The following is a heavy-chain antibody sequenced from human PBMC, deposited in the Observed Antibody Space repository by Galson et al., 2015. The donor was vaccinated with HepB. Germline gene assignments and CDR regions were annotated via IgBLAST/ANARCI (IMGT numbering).Heavy chain of an antibody. J-gene: IGHJ4*02. CDR3: ARDHLEPKEGFDY. CDR1: EFTFSDYG. CDR2: ISYDVSNT. Sequence: SLLPSCAAAEFTFSDYGMHWVRQGPGKGLEWAAVISYDVSNTDYADSVNGRFTVYRDNPKNTLYLQMNSLRAEDTAVFYCARDHLEPKEGFDYWGQGTLVTVSS. D-gene: IGHD3-3*01. V-gene: IGHV3-30*19.